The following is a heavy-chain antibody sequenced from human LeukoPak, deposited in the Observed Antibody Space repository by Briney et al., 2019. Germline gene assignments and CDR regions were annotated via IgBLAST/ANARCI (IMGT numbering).Heavy chain of an antibody. CDR2: ISAYNGNT. Sequence: ASVKVSCTASGYTFTSYGISWVRQAPGQGLEWMGWISAYNGNTNYAQKLQGRVTMTTDTSTSTAYMELRSLRSDDTAVYYCARASALYYDSSGYLPYYFDYWGQGTLVTVSS. V-gene: IGHV1-18*01. CDR1: GYTFTSYG. CDR3: ARASALYYDSSGYLPYYFDY. J-gene: IGHJ4*02. D-gene: IGHD3-22*01.